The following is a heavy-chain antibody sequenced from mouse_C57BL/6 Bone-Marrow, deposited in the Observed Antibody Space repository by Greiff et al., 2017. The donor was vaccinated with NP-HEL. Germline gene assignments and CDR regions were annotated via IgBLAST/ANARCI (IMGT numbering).Heavy chain of an antibody. V-gene: IGHV1-63*01. J-gene: IGHJ3*01. CDR3: ARSYDGYLFAY. Sequence: QVQLKQSGAELVRPGTSVKMSCKASGYTFTNYWIGWAKQRPGHGLEWIGDIYPGGGYTNYNEKFKGKATLTAVKSSSTAYMQFSSLTSEDSAIYYCARSYDGYLFAYWGQGTLVTVSA. CDR2: IYPGGGYT. D-gene: IGHD2-3*01. CDR1: GYTFTNYW.